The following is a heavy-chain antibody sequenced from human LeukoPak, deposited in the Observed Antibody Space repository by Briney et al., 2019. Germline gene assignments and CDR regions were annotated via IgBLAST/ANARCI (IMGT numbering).Heavy chain of an antibody. Sequence: GGSQRLSCAASGFTFSSYAMHWVRQAPGKGLEWVAVISYDGSNKYYADSVKGRFTISRDNSKNTLYLQMNSPRAEDTAVYYCARDSDAPGDYWGQGTLVTVSS. CDR3: ARDSDAPGDY. CDR1: GFTFSSYA. V-gene: IGHV3-30-3*01. CDR2: ISYDGSNK. J-gene: IGHJ4*02.